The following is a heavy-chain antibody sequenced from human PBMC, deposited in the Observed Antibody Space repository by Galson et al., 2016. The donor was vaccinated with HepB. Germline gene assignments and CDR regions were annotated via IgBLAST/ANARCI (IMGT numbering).Heavy chain of an antibody. Sequence: SLRLSCAAAGFTFSSYDMSWVRQAPGKGLEWVSAIRGSGGSTFYADSVKGRFTIPRDNSMNTLYLQMNSLRAEDTAVCYCAKIGQRTPHPDYWGQGTLVTVSS. J-gene: IGHJ4*02. V-gene: IGHV3-23*01. CDR3: AKIGQRTPHPDY. CDR2: IRGSGGST. CDR1: GFTFSSYD.